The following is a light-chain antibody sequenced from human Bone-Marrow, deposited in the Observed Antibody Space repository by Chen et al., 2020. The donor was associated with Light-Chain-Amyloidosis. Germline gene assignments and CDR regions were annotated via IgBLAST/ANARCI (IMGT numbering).Light chain of an antibody. CDR1: SSDVGGDNH. CDR3: SSYTITNTLV. J-gene: IGLJ1*01. CDR2: EVT. V-gene: IGLV2-14*01. Sequence: QSPLPQPAPVPGSPGQPITIPCTGTSSDVGGDNHVSWYQQHPDKAPKLMIYEVTNRPSWVPDRFSGSKSDNTASLTISGLQTEDEADYFCSSYTITNTLVFGSGTRVTVL.